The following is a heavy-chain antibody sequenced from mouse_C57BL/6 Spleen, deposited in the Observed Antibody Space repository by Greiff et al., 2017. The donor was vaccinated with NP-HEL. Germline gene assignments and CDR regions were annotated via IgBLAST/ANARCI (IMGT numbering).Heavy chain of an antibody. CDR3: ASVYYYGSSWDY. Sequence: QVQPQQPGTDLVKPGASVKLSCKASGYTFTSYWMHWVKQRPGQGLEWIGNINHSNGGTNYNEKFKSKATLTVDKSSSTAYMQLSSLTSKDSAVYYCASVYYYGSSWDYWGQGTSVTVSS. CDR1: GYTFTSYW. CDR2: INHSNGGT. J-gene: IGHJ4*01. V-gene: IGHV1-53*01. D-gene: IGHD1-1*01.